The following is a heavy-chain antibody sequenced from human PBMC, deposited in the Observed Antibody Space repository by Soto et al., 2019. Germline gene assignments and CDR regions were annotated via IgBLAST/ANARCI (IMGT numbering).Heavy chain of an antibody. D-gene: IGHD2-8*01. Sequence: GGSLRLSCAASGFTFSDYHMSWIRQAPGKGLEWVSYISSSGSTIYYADSVKGRFTISRDNAKNSLYLQMNSLRAEDTAVYYCARDWQYCTNGVCYYFDYWGQGTLVTVSS. CDR3: ARDWQYCTNGVCYYFDY. CDR2: ISSSGSTI. CDR1: GFTFSDYH. J-gene: IGHJ4*02. V-gene: IGHV3-11*01.